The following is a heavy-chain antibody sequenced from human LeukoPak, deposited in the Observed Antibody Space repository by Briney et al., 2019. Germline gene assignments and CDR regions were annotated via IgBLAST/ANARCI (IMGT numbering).Heavy chain of an antibody. CDR3: ARGTMTTVTTGIGY. Sequence: ASVKVSCKASGYTFTGYYMHGVRQAPGQGLEWMGRINPNSGGTNYAQKFQGRVTMTRDTSISTAYMELSRLRSDDTAVYYCARGTMTTVTTGIGYWGQGTLVTVSS. D-gene: IGHD4-17*01. CDR1: GYTFTGYY. CDR2: INPNSGGT. J-gene: IGHJ4*02. V-gene: IGHV1-2*06.